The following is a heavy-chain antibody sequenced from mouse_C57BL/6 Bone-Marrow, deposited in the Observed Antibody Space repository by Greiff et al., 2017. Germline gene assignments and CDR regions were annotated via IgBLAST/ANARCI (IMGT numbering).Heavy chain of an antibody. Sequence: EVQLQESGAELVRPGASVKLSCTASGFNIKDDYMHWVKQRPEQGLEWIGWIDPENGDTEYASKFQGKATITADTSSNTAYLQLSSLTSEDTAVYYCTTVYFDFWGRGTTLTVSS. CDR3: TTVYFDF. CDR2: IDPENGDT. J-gene: IGHJ2*01. CDR1: GFNIKDDY. V-gene: IGHV14-4*01.